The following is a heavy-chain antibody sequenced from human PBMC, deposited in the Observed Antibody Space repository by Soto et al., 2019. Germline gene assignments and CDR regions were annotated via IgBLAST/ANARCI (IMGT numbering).Heavy chain of an antibody. CDR1: GYTFTRYN. CDR2: INPSGGTT. Sequence: ASVKVSCKASGYTFTRYNVHWVRQAPGQGLEWMAIINPSGGTTYYVQKFEGRVTLTTDTSTSTVYMELSSLRADDTAVYYCARVRCGGSEYFFDYWGQGTLVTVS. CDR3: ARVRCGGSEYFFDY. D-gene: IGHD2-15*01. J-gene: IGHJ4*02. V-gene: IGHV1-46*01.